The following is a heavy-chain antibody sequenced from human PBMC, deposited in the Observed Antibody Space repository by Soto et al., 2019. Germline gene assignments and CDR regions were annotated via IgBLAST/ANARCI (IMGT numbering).Heavy chain of an antibody. J-gene: IGHJ6*02. CDR1: GFSFSDVA. CDR3: ARRGAVAGIMGKTYYYGMDV. D-gene: IGHD6-19*01. V-gene: IGHV3-30-3*01. CDR2: ISYDGSNK. Sequence: HPGGSLRLSCVASGFSFSDVAMHWVRQAPGKGLEWVAVISYDGSNKYYADSVKGRFTISRDNSKNTLYLQMNSLRAEDTAVYYCARRGAVAGIMGKTYYYGMDVWGQGTTVTVSS.